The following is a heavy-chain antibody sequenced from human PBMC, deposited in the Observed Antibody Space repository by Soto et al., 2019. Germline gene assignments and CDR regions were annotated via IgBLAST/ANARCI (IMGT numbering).Heavy chain of an antibody. Sequence: QVQLVESGGGVVQPGESLRLSCAASGFIFSNYGMHWVRQAPGKGLEWVAVILYDGSNQWYADSVKGRFTISRDNSKNTLYLQMTYLRDEDSGLYYCVRGDEGGPNGFDLWGQGTKVTVSS. D-gene: IGHD3-16*01. CDR3: VRGDEGGPNGFDL. CDR2: ILYDGSNQ. CDR1: GFIFSNYG. V-gene: IGHV3-33*01. J-gene: IGHJ3*01.